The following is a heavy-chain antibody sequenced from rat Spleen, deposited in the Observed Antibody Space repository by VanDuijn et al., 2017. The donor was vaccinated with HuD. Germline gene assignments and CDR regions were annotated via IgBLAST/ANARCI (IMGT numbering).Heavy chain of an antibody. V-gene: IGHV5-7*01. CDR3: AVISDDFDY. CDR2: IIYDGSRT. CDR1: GFPFSDYN. Sequence: EVQLVESDGGLVQPGRSLKLSCAASGFPFSDYNMAWVRQAPKKGLEWVATIIYDGSRTYYRDSVRGRFTISRDNSKNTLYLEMNSLRSEDTAMYYCAVISDDFDYWGQGVMVTVSS. J-gene: IGHJ2*01.